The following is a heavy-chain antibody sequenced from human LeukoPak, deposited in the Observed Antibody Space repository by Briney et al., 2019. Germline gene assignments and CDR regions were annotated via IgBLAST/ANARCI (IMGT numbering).Heavy chain of an antibody. CDR2: ISGSGGST. Sequence: GGSLRLSCAASGFTFSSYAMSWVRQAPGKGLEWVSAISGSGGSTYYADSVKGRFTISRDNSKNTLYLQMNSLRAEDTAVYYCASTVVADIIGNGYWGQGTLVTVSS. J-gene: IGHJ4*02. CDR1: GFTFSSYA. V-gene: IGHV3-23*01. D-gene: IGHD3-22*01. CDR3: ASTVVADIIGNGY.